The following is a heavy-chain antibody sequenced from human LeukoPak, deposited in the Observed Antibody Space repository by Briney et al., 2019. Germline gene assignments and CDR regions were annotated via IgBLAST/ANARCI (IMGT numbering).Heavy chain of an antibody. Sequence: SETLSLTCTVSGGSISSYYWSWLRQPPGKGLEWIGYIYYSGSTNYNPSLKSRVTISVDTSKNQFSLKLSSVTAADTAVYYCARGDCSSTSCYEAGHYYGMDVWGQGTTVTVSS. CDR2: IYYSGST. J-gene: IGHJ6*02. CDR3: ARGDCSSTSCYEAGHYYGMDV. D-gene: IGHD2-2*01. V-gene: IGHV4-59*01. CDR1: GGSISSYY.